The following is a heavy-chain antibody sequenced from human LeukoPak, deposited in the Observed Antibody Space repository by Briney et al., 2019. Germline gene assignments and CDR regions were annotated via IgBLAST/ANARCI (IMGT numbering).Heavy chain of an antibody. CDR3: ASGGATSFDY. Sequence: GGSLRLSCAASGFTFSNSSVNWVRQSPGKRLEWISYISFSNTTIYYADSVKGRFTISRDKAKNSLYLQMNSLRAEDTAVYYCASGGATSFDYWGQGTLVTVSS. J-gene: IGHJ4*02. D-gene: IGHD1-26*01. CDR1: GFTFSNSS. V-gene: IGHV3-48*01. CDR2: ISFSNTTI.